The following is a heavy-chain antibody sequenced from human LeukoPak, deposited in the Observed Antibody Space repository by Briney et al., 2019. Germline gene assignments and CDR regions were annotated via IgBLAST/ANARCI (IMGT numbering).Heavy chain of an antibody. CDR1: GFTFSRYW. J-gene: IGHJ4*02. CDR3: ARDVRGALDF. V-gene: IGHV3-7*01. Sequence: GGSLRLSCAAPGFTFSRYWMAWVRQAPGKGLEWVANIRGDAGDKGSADSVKGRFTISRDNDKNSLHLQMNSLTAEDTAVYYCARDVRGALDFWGQGTLVVVSS. D-gene: IGHD2-15*01. CDR2: IRGDAGDK.